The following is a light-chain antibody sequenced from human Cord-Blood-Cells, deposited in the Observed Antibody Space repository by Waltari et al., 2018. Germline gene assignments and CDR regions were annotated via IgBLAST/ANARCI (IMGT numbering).Light chain of an antibody. J-gene: IGLJ1*01. V-gene: IGLV2-14*03. CDR1: RSDVGGSNY. Sequence: QSALTQPASVSGSPGQSITISCTGTRSDVGGSNYVSWYQQHPGQAPKLMIYDVSNRPSGVSNRFSGSKSGNTASLTISGLQAEDEADYYCSSYTSSSTLYVFGTGTKVTVL. CDR3: SSYTSSSTLYV. CDR2: DVS.